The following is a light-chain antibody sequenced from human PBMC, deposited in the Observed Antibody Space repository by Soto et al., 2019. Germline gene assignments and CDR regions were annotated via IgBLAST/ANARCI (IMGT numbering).Light chain of an antibody. CDR2: GAS. CDR1: QSVSSSY. Sequence: EIVLTQSPGTLSLSPGERATLSCRASQSVSSSYLAWYQQKPGQAPRLLIYGASSRATGIPDRFSGSGSGTDFTLTIRRLEPEDFAVYYCQPYGSSPSWTFGQGTKVEIK. CDR3: QPYGSSPSWT. V-gene: IGKV3-20*01. J-gene: IGKJ1*01.